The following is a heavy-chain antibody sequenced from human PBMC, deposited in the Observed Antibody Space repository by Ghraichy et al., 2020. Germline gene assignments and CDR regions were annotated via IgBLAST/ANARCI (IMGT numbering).Heavy chain of an antibody. CDR2: IRYDGSNK. J-gene: IGHJ1*01. CDR1: GFTFSSYG. V-gene: IGHV3-30*02. D-gene: IGHD3-16*01. CDR3: ATNLASSSFGPVYFQH. Sequence: GESLNISCAASGFTFSSYGMHWVRQAPGKGLEWVAFIRYDGSNKYYADSVKGRFTISRDSSKNTLYLQMNSLRAEDTAVYYCATNLASSSFGPVYFQHWGQGTLVTVSS.